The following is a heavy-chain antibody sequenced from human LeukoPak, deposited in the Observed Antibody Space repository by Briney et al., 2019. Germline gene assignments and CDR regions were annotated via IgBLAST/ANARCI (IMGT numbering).Heavy chain of an antibody. CDR3: ATGAMVYDF. CDR1: GSTLTTIS. V-gene: IGHV1-24*01. J-gene: IGHJ4*02. Sequence: ASVKVSRTVSGSTLTTISIDWVRQAPGKGLEWMGSLSPRDGETSHAQKFKGRFNMTADTATDIVYMEMSSLESGDTAVYYCATGAMVYDFWGQGTLVTVSS. D-gene: IGHD3-10*01. CDR2: LSPRDGET.